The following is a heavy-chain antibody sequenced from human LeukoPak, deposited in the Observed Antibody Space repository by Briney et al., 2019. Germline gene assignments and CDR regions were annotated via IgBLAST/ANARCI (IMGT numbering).Heavy chain of an antibody. CDR2: IKHDGSEK. V-gene: IGHV3-7*04. CDR1: GFTFRIYR. J-gene: IGHJ6*02. CDR3: ARDYFYPMDV. Sequence: PGGSLRLSCAASGFTFRIYRMSWVRQAPGKGLEWVANIKHDGSEKYYVDSVKGRFTISRDNAKNSLYLQMNSLRAEDTAVYYCARDYFYPMDVWGQGTTVTVSS.